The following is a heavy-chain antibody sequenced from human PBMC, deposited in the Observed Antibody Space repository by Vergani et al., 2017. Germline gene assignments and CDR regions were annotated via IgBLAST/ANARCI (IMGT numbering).Heavy chain of an antibody. CDR2: IKQDGREK. Sequence: EVQLVESGGGLVQPGGSLRLSCAASGFTFSSYWMSWVRQAPGKGLEWVANIKQDGREKYYVDSVKGRFTISRDNAKNSLYLQMNSLRAEDTAVYYCARRVKLLWFGEVSFWFDPWGQGTLVTVSS. V-gene: IGHV3-7*01. CDR3: ARRVKLLWFGEVSFWFDP. J-gene: IGHJ5*02. CDR1: GFTFSSYW. D-gene: IGHD3-10*01.